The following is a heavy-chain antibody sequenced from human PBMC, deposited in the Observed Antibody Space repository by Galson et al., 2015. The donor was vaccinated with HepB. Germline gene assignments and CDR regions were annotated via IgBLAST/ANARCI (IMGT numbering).Heavy chain of an antibody. J-gene: IGHJ4*02. D-gene: IGHD5-12*01. CDR2: IMGGGGRT. V-gene: IGHV3-23*01. CDR1: GFTFSSYA. CDR3: VRGYPTDLDY. Sequence: SLRLSCAASGFTFSSYAMNWVRQAPGKGLEWVSGIMGGGGRTYYAGSVKGRLTISRDDSKNTLYLQMNSLRAEDTAIYYCVRGYPTDLDYWGQGTLVTVSS.